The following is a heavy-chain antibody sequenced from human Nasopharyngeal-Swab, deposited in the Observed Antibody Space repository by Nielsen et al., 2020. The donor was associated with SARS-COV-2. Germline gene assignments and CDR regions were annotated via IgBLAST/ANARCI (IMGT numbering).Heavy chain of an antibody. Sequence: GGSLRLSCAASGFTFDDYAMHWVRQAPGKGLEWVSGISWNSGSIGYADSVKGRFTISRDNAKNSLYLQMNSLRAEDTALYYCAKEINSFDYYYYTMDVWGQGTTVTVSS. D-gene: IGHD3-3*02. CDR3: AKEINSFDYYYYTMDV. CDR1: GFTFDDYA. CDR2: ISWNSGSI. J-gene: IGHJ6*02. V-gene: IGHV3-9*01.